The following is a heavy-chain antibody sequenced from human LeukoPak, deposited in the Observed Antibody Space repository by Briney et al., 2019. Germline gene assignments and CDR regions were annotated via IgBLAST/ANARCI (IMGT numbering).Heavy chain of an antibody. Sequence: PGGSLRLSCAASGFTFSSYAMSWVRQAPGKGLEWVSAISGSGGSTYYADSVKGRFTISRDSSKNTLYLQMNSRRAGDRAVYYFAKGGDIVVVPAAFGYFDYWGQGTLVTVSS. V-gene: IGHV3-23*01. CDR3: AKGGDIVVVPAAFGYFDY. CDR2: ISGSGGST. D-gene: IGHD2-2*01. CDR1: GFTFSSYA. J-gene: IGHJ4*02.